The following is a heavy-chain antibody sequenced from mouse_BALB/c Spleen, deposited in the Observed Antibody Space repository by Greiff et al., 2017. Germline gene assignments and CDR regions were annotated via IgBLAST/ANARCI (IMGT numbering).Heavy chain of an antibody. D-gene: IGHD2-14*01. CDR1: GFAFSSYD. J-gene: IGHJ3*01. CDR2: ISSGGGST. CDR3: ARDYYRYAWFAY. Sequence: EVQLQESGGGLVKPGGSLKLSCAASGFAFSSYDMSWVRQTPEKRLEWVAYISSGGGSTYYPDTVKGRFTISRDNAKNTLYLQMSSLRSEDTAMYYCARDYYRYAWFAYWGQGTLVTVSA. V-gene: IGHV5-12-1*01.